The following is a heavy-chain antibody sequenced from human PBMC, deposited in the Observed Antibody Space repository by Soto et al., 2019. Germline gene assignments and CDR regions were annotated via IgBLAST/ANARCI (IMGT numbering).Heavy chain of an antibody. V-gene: IGHV4-34*01. J-gene: IGHJ4*02. CDR3: ARKSYCSGGSCYSRPFDY. CDR1: GGSFSGYY. CDR2: INHSGST. D-gene: IGHD2-15*01. Sequence: PSETLSLTCAVYGGSFSGYYWSWIRQPPGKGLEWIGEINHSGSTNYNPSLKSRVTISVDTSKNQFSLKLSSVTAADTAVYYCARKSYCSGGSCYSRPFDYWGQGTLVTVSS.